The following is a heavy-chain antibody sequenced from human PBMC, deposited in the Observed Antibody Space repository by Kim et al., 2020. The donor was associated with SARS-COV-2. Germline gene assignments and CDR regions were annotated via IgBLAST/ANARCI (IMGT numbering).Heavy chain of an antibody. V-gene: IGHV1-46*01. D-gene: IGHD2-15*01. CDR2: INLSDGGT. CDR3: GRERGHCSGGSCYPGYYGMDV. Sequence: ASVKVSCKASGNTFSNYYIYWVRQAPGQGLEWMGIINLSDGGTNYAQKFQARVTMTRDTATSTVYMDLSTLRSEDTAVYYCGRERGHCSGGSCYPGYYGMDVWGQGTTVTVSS. J-gene: IGHJ6*02. CDR1: GNTFSNYY.